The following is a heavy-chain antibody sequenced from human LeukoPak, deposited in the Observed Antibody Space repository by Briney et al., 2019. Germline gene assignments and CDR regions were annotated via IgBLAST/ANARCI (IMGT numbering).Heavy chain of an antibody. V-gene: IGHV3-48*03. CDR3: AELGITMIGGV. CDR2: ISSSGSDI. Sequence: GGSLRLFCAASGHTFSNYEMHWVRQVPGKGLEWVSYISSSGSDIYYADSVKGRFTISRDNAKNSLYLQMNSLRAEDTAVYYCAELGITMIGGVWGKGTTVTISS. J-gene: IGHJ6*04. CDR1: GHTFSNYE. D-gene: IGHD3-10*02.